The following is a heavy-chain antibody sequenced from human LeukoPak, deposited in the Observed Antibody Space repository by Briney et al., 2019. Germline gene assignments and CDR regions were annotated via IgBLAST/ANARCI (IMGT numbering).Heavy chain of an antibody. J-gene: IGHJ3*01. CDR3: VTFHRWDAFDF. V-gene: IGHV1-2*02. CDR1: GYTLTGYY. CDR2: MNPNSGGT. D-gene: IGHD1-20*01. Sequence: ASVKVSCKASGYTLTGYYMHWVRQAPGQGLEWMGWMNPNSGGTKYAQKFQGRVTMTRDTSISTAYMELSRLRSDDTAMYYCVTFHRWDAFDFWGQGTLVTVSS.